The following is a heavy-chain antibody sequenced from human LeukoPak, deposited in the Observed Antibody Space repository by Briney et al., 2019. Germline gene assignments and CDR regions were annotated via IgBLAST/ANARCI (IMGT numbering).Heavy chain of an antibody. D-gene: IGHD6-13*01. CDR2: INPNSGGT. Sequence: ASVKVSCKASGYTFTGYYMHWVRQAPGQGLEWMGWINPNSGGTNYAQKFQGRVTMTRDTSISTAYMELSRLRSDDTAVYYCARDRQLGGYSSSRLNDYWGQGTLVTVSS. CDR3: ARDRQLGGYSSSRLNDY. J-gene: IGHJ4*02. CDR1: GYTFTGYY. V-gene: IGHV1-2*02.